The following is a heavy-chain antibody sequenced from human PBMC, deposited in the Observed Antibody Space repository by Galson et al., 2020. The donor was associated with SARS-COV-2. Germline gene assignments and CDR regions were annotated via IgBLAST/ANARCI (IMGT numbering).Heavy chain of an antibody. J-gene: IGHJ6*03. D-gene: IGHD2-15*01. CDR2: ISSSSSTI. V-gene: IGHV3-48*02. Sequence: GGSLRLSCAASGFTFSSYSMNWVRQAPGKGLEWVSYISSSSSTIYYADSVKGRFTISRDNAKNSLYLQMNSLRDEDTAVYYCARDRLHGSIYYYYMDVWGKGTTVTVSS. CDR3: ARDRLHGSIYYYYMDV. CDR1: GFTFSSYS.